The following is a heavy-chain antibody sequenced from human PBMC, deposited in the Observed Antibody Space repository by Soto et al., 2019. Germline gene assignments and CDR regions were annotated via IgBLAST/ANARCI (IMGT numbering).Heavy chain of an antibody. V-gene: IGHV3-49*04. D-gene: IGHD5-18*01. Sequence: EAQLVESGGGLVQPGRSLRLSCTASGLTFGDYAINWVRQAPGKGLEWVGVVKNRGYGGTTEYAASVKGRFTISRDDSKSIAYLQMNSLKTEDTAVYYCTRDPPRGYNYGQARYNYYYGMDVWGQGTTVTVSS. CDR1: GLTFGDYA. J-gene: IGHJ6*02. CDR2: VKNRGYGGTT. CDR3: TRDPPRGYNYGQARYNYYYGMDV.